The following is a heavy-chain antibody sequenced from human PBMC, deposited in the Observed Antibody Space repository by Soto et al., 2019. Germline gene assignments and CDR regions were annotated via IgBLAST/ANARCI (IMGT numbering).Heavy chain of an antibody. J-gene: IGHJ6*03. V-gene: IGHV4-59*01. Sequence: PSETLSLTCTVSGGSISSYYWSWIRQPPGKGLEWIGYIYYSGSTNYNPSLKSRVTISVDTSKNQFSLKLSSVTAADTAVYYCARASSYYYGSGSYNYYYMDVWGKGTTVTVSS. CDR3: ARASSYYYGSGSYNYYYMDV. D-gene: IGHD3-10*01. CDR1: GGSISSYY. CDR2: IYYSGST.